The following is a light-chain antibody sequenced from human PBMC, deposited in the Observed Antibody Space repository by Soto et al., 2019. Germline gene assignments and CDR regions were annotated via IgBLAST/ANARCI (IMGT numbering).Light chain of an antibody. J-gene: IGKJ1*01. CDR1: QSISGK. CDR2: DAA. V-gene: IGKV3-15*01. Sequence: EIVLTQSPATLCLSPGERATLSCRASQSISGKLSWYQHRPGQAPRLLIYDAAIRATGIPARCSGSGSGTVFTLNISSLQSDDFAPYYCQQYNNWPPWTFGQGTKVDIK. CDR3: QQYNNWPPWT.